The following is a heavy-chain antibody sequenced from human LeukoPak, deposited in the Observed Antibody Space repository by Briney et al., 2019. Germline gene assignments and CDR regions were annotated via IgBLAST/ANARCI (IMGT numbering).Heavy chain of an antibody. CDR2: IIPIFGTA. V-gene: IGHV1-69*05. J-gene: IGHJ5*02. CDR1: GGTFSSYA. Sequence: SVKVSCKASGGTFSSYAISWVRQAPGQGLEWMGGIIPIFGTANYAQKFQGRVTMTRDTSTSTVYMELSSLRSEDAAVYYCARGHWFDPWGQGTLVTVSS. CDR3: ARGHWFDP.